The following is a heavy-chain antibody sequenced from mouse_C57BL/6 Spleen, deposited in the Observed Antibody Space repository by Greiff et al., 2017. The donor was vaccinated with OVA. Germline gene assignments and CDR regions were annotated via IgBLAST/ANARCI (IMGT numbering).Heavy chain of an antibody. D-gene: IGHD1-1*01. CDR2: INYDGSST. CDR1: GFTFSDYY. V-gene: IGHV5-16*01. J-gene: IGHJ1*03. CDR3: ARDYGSSPSYWYFDV. Sequence: EVHLVESEGGLVQPGSSMKLSCTASGFTFSDYYMAWVRQVPEKGLEWVANINYDGSSTYYLDSLKSRFIISRDNAKNILYLQMSSLKSEDTATYYCARDYGSSPSYWYFDVWGTGTTVTVSS.